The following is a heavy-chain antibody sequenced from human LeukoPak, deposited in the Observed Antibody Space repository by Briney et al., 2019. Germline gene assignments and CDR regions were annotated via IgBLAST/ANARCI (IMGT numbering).Heavy chain of an antibody. CDR2: IHHGGTN. D-gene: IGHD3-22*01. V-gene: IGHV4-30-2*01. J-gene: IGHJ4*02. CDR3: AKVSYYYDSRGYYEYFDY. CDR1: GGSITSGCYY. Sequence: SETLSLTCTVSGGSITSGCYYWSWLPQPPGKGLVGIGYIHHGGTNYYYPSLKSPITIYIAGYNNQLPLNLMTVTAADTAVYYCAKVSYYYDSRGYYEYFDYWGQGTLVTVSS.